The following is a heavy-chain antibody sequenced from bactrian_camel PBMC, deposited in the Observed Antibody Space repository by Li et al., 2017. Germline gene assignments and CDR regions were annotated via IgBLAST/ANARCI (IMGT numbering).Heavy chain of an antibody. V-gene: IGHV3S63*01. Sequence: VQLVESGGGSVQTGGSLRLSCAASGFTFDDHDMGWFRQAHGDGCELVSTISSDRTTYYADSVKGRFTISRDNAKNTVYLEMNSLEPEDTAVYYCVKDVGGGSWPEFGYWGQGTQVTV. CDR3: VKDVGGGSWPEFGY. CDR2: ISSDRTT. J-gene: IGHJ6*01. CDR1: GFTFDDHD. D-gene: IGHD6*01.